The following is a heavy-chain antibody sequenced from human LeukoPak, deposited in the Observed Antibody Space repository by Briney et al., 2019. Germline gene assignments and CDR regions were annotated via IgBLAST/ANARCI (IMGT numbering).Heavy chain of an antibody. J-gene: IGHJ4*02. CDR2: INPNNGDT. CDR3: TREGIRSAIDY. CDR1: GYTFTNYG. D-gene: IGHD4/OR15-4a*01. Sequence: GASVKVSCKASGYTFTNYGISWVRQAPGQGLEWMGWINPNNGDTKYAQNFQGRVTMTTDTSASTAYMELRSLRSDDTAVYYCTREGIRSAIDYWGQGTLVTVSS. V-gene: IGHV1-18*01.